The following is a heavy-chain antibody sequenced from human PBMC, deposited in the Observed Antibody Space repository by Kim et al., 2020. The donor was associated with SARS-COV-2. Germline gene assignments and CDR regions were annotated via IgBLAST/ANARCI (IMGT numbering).Heavy chain of an antibody. CDR3: ARPRSTKGFGENWFDP. CDR2: IYYSGST. D-gene: IGHD3-10*01. CDR1: GGSISSSSYY. J-gene: IGHJ5*02. V-gene: IGHV4-39*01. Sequence: SETLSLTCTVSGGSISSSSYYWGWIRQPPGKGLEWIGSIYYSGSTYYNPSLKSRVTISVDTSKNQFSLKLSSVTAADTAVYYCARPRSTKGFGENWFDPWGQGTLVTVSS.